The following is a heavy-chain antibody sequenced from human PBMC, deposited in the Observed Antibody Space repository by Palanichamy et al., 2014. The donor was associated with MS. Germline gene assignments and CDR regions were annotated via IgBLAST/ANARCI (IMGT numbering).Heavy chain of an antibody. CDR2: IXGSGGST. D-gene: IGHD7-27*01. CDR1: GFTFSSYA. V-gene: IGHV3-23*01. CDR3: AKGLTVDPGVYNYYYGMDV. J-gene: IGHJ6*02. Sequence: EVQLLESGGGLVQPGGSLRLSCAASGFTFSSYAMTWVRQAPGKGLEWVSVIXGSGGSTYYADSVKGRFTISRDNSKNTLYLQINSLRAEDTAVYYCAKGLTVDPGVYNYYYGMDVWGQGTTVTVSS.